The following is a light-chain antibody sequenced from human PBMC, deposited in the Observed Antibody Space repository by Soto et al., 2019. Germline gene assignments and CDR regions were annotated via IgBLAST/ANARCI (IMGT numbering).Light chain of an antibody. CDR2: RNN. CDR3: AAWDDSLSGWV. Sequence: QSVLTQPPSASGTPGQRVTISCSGSSSNIGSNFVYWYQQLPGTATKLHIYRNNQRPSGVPDRFSGSKSGTSASLAISGLLSDDEADYYCAAWDDSLSGWVFGGGTKVTVL. V-gene: IGLV1-47*01. CDR1: SSNIGSNF. J-gene: IGLJ3*02.